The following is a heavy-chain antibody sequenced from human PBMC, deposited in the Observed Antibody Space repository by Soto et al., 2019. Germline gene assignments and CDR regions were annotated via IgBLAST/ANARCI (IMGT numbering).Heavy chain of an antibody. CDR2: IYYSGST. V-gene: IGHV4-30-4*01. D-gene: IGHD3-3*01. Sequence: SETLSLTCTVSGGSISSGDYYWSWIRQPPGKGLEWIGYIYYSGSTYYNPSLKSRVTISVDTSKNQFSLKLSSVTAADTAVYYCARGAQVVRFLEWSIPSGLEAFDIWGQGTMVT. CDR3: ARGAQVVRFLEWSIPSGLEAFDI. CDR1: GGSISSGDYY. J-gene: IGHJ3*02.